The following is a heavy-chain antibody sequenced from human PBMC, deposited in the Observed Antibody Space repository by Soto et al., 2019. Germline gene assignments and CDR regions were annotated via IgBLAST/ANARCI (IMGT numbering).Heavy chain of an antibody. D-gene: IGHD2-15*01. CDR1: GDSVSSNIAA. CDR2: TYYRSKWYN. J-gene: IGHJ6*02. CDR3: ARDLCSGGSCYSNYYYGMDV. V-gene: IGHV6-1*01. Sequence: QTLSLTCAISGDSVSSNIAAWNWIRQSPSRGLEWLGRTYYRSKWYNDYAVSVKSRITINPDTSKNQFSLQLNSVTPEDTAVYYCARDLCSGGSCYSNYYYGMDVWGQGTTVTVSS.